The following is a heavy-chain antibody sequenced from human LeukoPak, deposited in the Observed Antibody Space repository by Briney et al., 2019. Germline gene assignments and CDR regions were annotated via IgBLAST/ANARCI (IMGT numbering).Heavy chain of an antibody. CDR1: GFTLRGFA. CDR2: ISDNA. J-gene: IGHJ4*01. D-gene: IGHD3-22*01. CDR3: VTAIRLFNSGNYYSCLDY. V-gene: IGHV3-23*01. Sequence: GGSLRLSCAASGFTLRGFAMSWVRQTPGKGLEWVSTISDNAYYADSVRGRFTISRDDSKNTLLLQMNSLRAEDTALYYCVTAIRLFNSGNYYSCLDYWGQGTLVTVSS.